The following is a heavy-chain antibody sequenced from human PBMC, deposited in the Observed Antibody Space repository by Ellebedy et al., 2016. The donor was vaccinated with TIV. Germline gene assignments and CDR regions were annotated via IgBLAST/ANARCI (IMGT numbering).Heavy chain of an antibody. Sequence: ASVKVSCXASGYTFTGFYIHWVRQAPGQGLEWMGWINPNSGGTNYAQKFQGRVTMTRDTSISIAYMELSRLRSDDTAVYYCARGGWGIAARADNWFDPWGQGTLVTVSS. CDR3: ARGGWGIAARADNWFDP. CDR2: INPNSGGT. D-gene: IGHD6-6*01. V-gene: IGHV1-2*02. CDR1: GYTFTGFY. J-gene: IGHJ5*02.